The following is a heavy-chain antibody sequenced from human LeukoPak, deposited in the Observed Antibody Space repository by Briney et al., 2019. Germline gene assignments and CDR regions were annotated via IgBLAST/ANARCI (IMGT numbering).Heavy chain of an antibody. CDR3: AELGITMIGGV. CDR2: ISSSGSTI. V-gene: IGHV3-48*04. CDR1: GFTFRRFS. Sequence: GGSLRLSCAASGFTFRRFSMSWVRQVPGQGLEWVSYISSSGSTIYYADSVKGRFTISRDNAKNSLYLQMNSLRAEDTAVYYCAELGITMIGGVWGKGTTVTISS. J-gene: IGHJ6*04. D-gene: IGHD3-10*02.